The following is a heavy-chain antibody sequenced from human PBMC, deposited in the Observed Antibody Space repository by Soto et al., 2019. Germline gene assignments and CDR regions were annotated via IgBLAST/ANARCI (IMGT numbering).Heavy chain of an antibody. CDR1: GFTFSSYW. CDR2: IKKAGSEK. J-gene: IGHJ2*01. V-gene: IGHV3-7*01. Sequence: EVQLVESGGGLVQPGGSLRLSCAASGFTFSSYWMSWVRQAPGKGLEWVATIKKAGSEKYYVDSVKGRFTISRDNAKNSLYLQMNSLRAEDTAVYYCARDSRPLVVVIAINGLHFDLWVRGTLVTVSS. D-gene: IGHD2-21*01. CDR3: ARDSRPLVVVIAINGLHFDL.